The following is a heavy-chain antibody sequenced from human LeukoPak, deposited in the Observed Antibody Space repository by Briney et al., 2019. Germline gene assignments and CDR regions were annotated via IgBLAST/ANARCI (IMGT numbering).Heavy chain of an antibody. D-gene: IGHD6-6*01. CDR3: ARDLRSSSSSGINYYGMDV. CDR1: GGSISRSGYY. V-gene: IGHV4-31*03. Sequence: SQTLSLTCTVSGGSISRSGYYWSWIRQHPGKGLEWIGYIYYSGSTYYNPSLKSRVTISVDTSKNQFSLRLSSVTAADTAVYYCARDLRSSSSSGINYYGMDVWGQGTTVTVSS. J-gene: IGHJ6*02. CDR2: IYYSGST.